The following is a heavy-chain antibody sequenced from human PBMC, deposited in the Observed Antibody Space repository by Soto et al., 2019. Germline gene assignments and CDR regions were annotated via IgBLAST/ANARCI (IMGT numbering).Heavy chain of an antibody. CDR3: ARHQSHSSSYVDP. CDR1: GGSISSSSYY. Sequence: QLQLQESGPGLVKPSETLSLTCTVSGGSISSSSYYWGWIRKPPGKGLEWIGSIYYSGSTYYNPSLKSRVAISVDTPKNQFSLKLSSVTAADTSVYYCARHQSHSSSYVDPWGQGTLVTVSS. CDR2: IYYSGST. D-gene: IGHD6-13*01. J-gene: IGHJ5*02. V-gene: IGHV4-39*01.